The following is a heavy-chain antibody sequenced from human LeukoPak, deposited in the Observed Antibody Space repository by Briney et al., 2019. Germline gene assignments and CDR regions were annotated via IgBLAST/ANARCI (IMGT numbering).Heavy chain of an antibody. CDR2: FSTSSSYI. D-gene: IGHD3-22*01. V-gene: IGHV3-21*01. Sequence: GGSLRLSCAASGFTFSSYSMNWVRQAPGKGLEWVSSFSTSSSYIYYADSVKGRFTISRDNAKNSLYLQMNSLRVEDTAVYFCARGVQDYYDSSGYLDYLGQGTLVTVSS. J-gene: IGHJ4*02. CDR3: ARGVQDYYDSSGYLDY. CDR1: GFTFSSYS.